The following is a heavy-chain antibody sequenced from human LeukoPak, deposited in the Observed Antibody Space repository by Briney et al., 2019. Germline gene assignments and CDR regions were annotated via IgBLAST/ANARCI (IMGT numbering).Heavy chain of an antibody. Sequence: GGSLRLSCAASGFPFSSYWMAWVRQAPGKGLEWAASIKQDGGETFYVDSVKGRFTISRDNAKNSLYLQMNSLRAEDTAVYYCAKEGPARGFDIWGQGTMVTVSS. CDR1: GFPFSSYW. CDR2: IKQDGGET. CDR3: AKEGPARGFDI. J-gene: IGHJ3*02. D-gene: IGHD3-10*01. V-gene: IGHV3-7*01.